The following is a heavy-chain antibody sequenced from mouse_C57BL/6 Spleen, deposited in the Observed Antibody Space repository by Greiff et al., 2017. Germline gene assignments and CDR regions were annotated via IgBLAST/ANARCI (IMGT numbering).Heavy chain of an antibody. CDR1: GYTFTDHT. V-gene: IGHV1-78*01. J-gene: IGHJ3*01. CDR2: IYPRDGST. D-gene: IGHD1-1*01. Sequence: VQLQQSDAELVKPGASVKISCKVSGYTFTDHTIHWMKQRPEQGLEWIGYIYPRDGSTKYNEKFKGKATLTADTSSSTAYMKLNSVTSEDSAVYFWARSDYYYGSMAWFADWGQGTLVTVSA. CDR3: ARSDYYYGSMAWFAD.